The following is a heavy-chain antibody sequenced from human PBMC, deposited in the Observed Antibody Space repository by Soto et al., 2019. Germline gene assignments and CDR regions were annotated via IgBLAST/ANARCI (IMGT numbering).Heavy chain of an antibody. Sequence: PSDTLSLTCAVYGGSFSGYYWSWIRQPPGKGLEWIGEINHSGSTNYNPSLKSRVTISVDTSKNQFSLKLSSVTAADTAVYYCARDNSSSSKWFDPWGQGTLVTVSS. CDR1: GGSFSGYY. CDR3: ARDNSSSSKWFDP. D-gene: IGHD6-13*01. CDR2: INHSGST. J-gene: IGHJ5*02. V-gene: IGHV4-34*01.